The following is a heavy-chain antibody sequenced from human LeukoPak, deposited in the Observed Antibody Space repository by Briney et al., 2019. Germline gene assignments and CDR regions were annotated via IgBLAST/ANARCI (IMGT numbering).Heavy chain of an antibody. V-gene: IGHV3-7*05. D-gene: IGHD1-26*01. CDR1: GFTFSTYA. CDR3: VRSGGY. J-gene: IGHJ4*02. Sequence: PGGSLRLSCAASGFTFSTYAMSWVRQAPGKGLEWVANIKEDGSEKYYVDSVKGRFTISRDNAKNSLCLQMNSLRAEDTAIYYCVRSGGYWGRGTLVTVSS. CDR2: IKEDGSEK.